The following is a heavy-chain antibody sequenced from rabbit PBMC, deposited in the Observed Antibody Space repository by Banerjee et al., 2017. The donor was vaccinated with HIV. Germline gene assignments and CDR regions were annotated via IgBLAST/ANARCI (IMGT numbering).Heavy chain of an antibody. J-gene: IGHJ4*01. D-gene: IGHD6-1*01. Sequence: QSLEESGGDLVKPGASLTLTCTASGFSFSNSYYMCWVRQAPGKGLEWIACIYAGSSGSTYYASWAKGRFTISKTSSTTVTLQMTSLTAADTATYFCARGTYGYAGVVYAYSLWGQGTLVTVS. CDR1: GFSFSNSYY. V-gene: IGHV1S40*01. CDR2: IYAGSSGST. CDR3: ARGTYGYAGVVYAYSL.